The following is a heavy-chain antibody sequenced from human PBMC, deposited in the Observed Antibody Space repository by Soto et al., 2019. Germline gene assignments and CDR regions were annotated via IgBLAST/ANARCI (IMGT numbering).Heavy chain of an antibody. Sequence: QEQLVESGGGVVQPGRSLRLSCAASGFTFSNYGMHWVRRAPGKGLEWVAVISPDGRDIYYSDSVKGRFAVSRDNSKTILFLQLSSLRLNDTAVYYCAKVESVPPQALDSWGLGTLVTVSS. V-gene: IGHV3-30*18. CDR1: GFTFSNYG. D-gene: IGHD3-3*01. J-gene: IGHJ4*02. CDR2: ISPDGRDI. CDR3: AKVESVPPQALDS.